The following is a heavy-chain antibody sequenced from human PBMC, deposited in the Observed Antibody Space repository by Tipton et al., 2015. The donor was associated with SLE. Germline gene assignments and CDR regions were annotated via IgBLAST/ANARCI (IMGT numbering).Heavy chain of an antibody. CDR2: IYYSGST. J-gene: IGHJ5*02. CDR3: ARDPGDIVVVPAAARWFVP. D-gene: IGHD2-2*01. Sequence: LRLSCTVSGGSISSSSYYWGWIRQPPGKGLEWIGSIYYSGSTYYNPSLKSRVTISVDTSKNQFSLKLSSVTAADTAVYYCARDPGDIVVVPAAARWFVPWGQGTLVTVSS. CDR1: GGSISSSSYY. V-gene: IGHV4-39*07.